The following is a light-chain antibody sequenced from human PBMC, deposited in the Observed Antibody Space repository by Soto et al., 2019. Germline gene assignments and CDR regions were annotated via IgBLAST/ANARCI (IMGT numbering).Light chain of an antibody. CDR1: QSISNR. J-gene: IGKJ1*01. CDR2: DAC. Sequence: DIQMTQSPSTLSASVGDRVTITCRASQSISNRLAWYQQKPGKAPKVLIYDACTLESGVPSRFSGSGFGTEFSLTISSLQPDDFGSYYCQHMQTFGQGTKVDIK. CDR3: QHMQT. V-gene: IGKV1-5*01.